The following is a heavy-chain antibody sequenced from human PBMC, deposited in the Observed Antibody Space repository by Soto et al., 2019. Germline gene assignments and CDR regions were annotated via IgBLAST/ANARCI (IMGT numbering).Heavy chain of an antibody. D-gene: IGHD2-15*01. CDR1: GFSLNTSAVG. CDR2: VYWDDDK. CDR3: SHVLGYCSSVTCYHSVDYMDV. Sequence: QITLKESGPTLVKPTQTLTLTCTFSGFSLNTSAVGVGWIRQPPGKALEWLALVYWDDDKLYSPSLKSRLTIPNDTSKYQVVLTMPNRAPVDTATYFCSHVLGYCSSVTCYHSVDYMDVWGKGTTVTVSS. V-gene: IGHV2-5*02. J-gene: IGHJ6*03.